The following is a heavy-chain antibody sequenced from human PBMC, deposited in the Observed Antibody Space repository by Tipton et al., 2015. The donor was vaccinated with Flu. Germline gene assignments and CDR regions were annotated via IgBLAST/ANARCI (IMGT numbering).Heavy chain of an antibody. J-gene: IGHJ4*02. V-gene: IGHV1-2*06. CDR2: INPNSGGT. CDR1: GYTFTGYY. CDR3: ARSHYYDSLGALCYFDY. D-gene: IGHD3-22*01. Sequence: QVQLVQSGAEVKKPGASVKVSCKASGYTFTGYYMHWVRQAPGQGLEWMGRINPNSGGTNYAQKFQGRVTMTRDTSISTAYMELSRLRSDDTAVYYCARSHYYDSLGALCYFDYWGQGTLVTVPS.